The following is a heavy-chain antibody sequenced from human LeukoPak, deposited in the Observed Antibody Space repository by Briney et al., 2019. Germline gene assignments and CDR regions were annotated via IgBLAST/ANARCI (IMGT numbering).Heavy chain of an antibody. V-gene: IGHV1-46*01. CDR1: GYTFTSYY. Sequence: ASVKVSCKASGYTFTSYYMHWVRQAPGQGLVWMGIINPSGGSTSYAQKFQGRVTMTRDTSTSTVYMELSSLRSEDTAVYYCARLRYCGVSPRCAIRVDFDYWGQGTLVTVSS. J-gene: IGHJ4*02. CDR3: ARLRYCGVSPRCAIRVDFDY. CDR2: INPSGGST. D-gene: IGHD2-21*01.